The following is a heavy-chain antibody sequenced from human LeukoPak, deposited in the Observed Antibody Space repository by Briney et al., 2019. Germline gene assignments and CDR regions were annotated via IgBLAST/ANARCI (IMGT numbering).Heavy chain of an antibody. CDR1: GYTFTTSD. J-gene: IGHJ4*02. CDR3: AREGRGYCSSTSCYMQHFDY. CDR2: MNPNSGNT. D-gene: IGHD2-2*01. Sequence: PGASVKVSCKASGYTFTTSDINWVRHATGQGLEWLGLMNPNSGNTSYAQKFQGRVTITRNTSISTAYIELSSLRSEDTAVYYCAREGRGYCSSTSCYMQHFDYWGQGTLVTVSS. V-gene: IGHV1-8*03.